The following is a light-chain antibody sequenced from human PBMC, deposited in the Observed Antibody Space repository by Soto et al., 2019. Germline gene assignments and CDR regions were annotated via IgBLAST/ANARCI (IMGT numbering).Light chain of an antibody. J-gene: IGKJ4*01. CDR2: GAS. CDR1: QSVGRNF. Sequence: EIVLTQSPGTLSVSPGERATLSCRASQSVGRNFLAWYQQKPGQAPRLLIHGASSRATGIPDRFSGSGSETDFTLTISRLEPEDFAVYYCQQYASSPLTFGGWTKVETK. V-gene: IGKV3-20*01. CDR3: QQYASSPLT.